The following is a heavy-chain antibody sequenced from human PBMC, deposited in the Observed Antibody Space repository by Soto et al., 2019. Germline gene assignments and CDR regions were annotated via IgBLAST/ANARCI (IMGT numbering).Heavy chain of an antibody. CDR2: IIPIFGTA. CDR1: GGTFSSYA. Sequence: SVKVSCKASGGTFSSYAISWVRQAPGQGLEWMGGIIPIFGTANYAQKFQGRVTITADESTSTAYMELSSLRSEDTAVYYCARSYYGSGTQSYYYYGMDVWGQGTTVTVSS. V-gene: IGHV1-69*13. J-gene: IGHJ6*02. D-gene: IGHD3-10*01. CDR3: ARSYYGSGTQSYYYYGMDV.